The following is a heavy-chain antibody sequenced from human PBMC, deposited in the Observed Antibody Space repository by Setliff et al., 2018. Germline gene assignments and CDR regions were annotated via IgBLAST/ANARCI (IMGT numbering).Heavy chain of an antibody. CDR3: ARAGDAAAGRKGVFEY. J-gene: IGHJ4*02. V-gene: IGHV1-18*01. D-gene: IGHD6-13*01. Sequence: ASVKVSCKASGYTFTDFGINWVRQAPGQGLEWMGWISPYTGNTYSAQRFQGRVTLTTDTSTSTAYMEVKSLTSDDTAVYYCARAGDAAAGRKGVFEYWGQGTLVTVS. CDR2: ISPYTGNT. CDR1: GYTFTDFG.